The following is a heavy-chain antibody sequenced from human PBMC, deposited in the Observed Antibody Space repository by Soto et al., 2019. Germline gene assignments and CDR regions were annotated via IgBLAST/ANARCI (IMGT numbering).Heavy chain of an antibody. CDR3: ARGYRDGYNLGRDAFDI. J-gene: IGHJ3*02. CDR2: INPSGGST. CDR1: GYTFTSYY. Sequence: QVQLVQSGAEVKKPGASVKVSCKASGYTFTSYYMHWVRQAPGQGLEWMGIINPSGGSTSYAQKFKGRVTMTRDTSTSTVYMELSSLRSEDTAVYYCARGYRDGYNLGRDAFDIWGQGTMVTVSS. D-gene: IGHD1-1*01. V-gene: IGHV1-46*01.